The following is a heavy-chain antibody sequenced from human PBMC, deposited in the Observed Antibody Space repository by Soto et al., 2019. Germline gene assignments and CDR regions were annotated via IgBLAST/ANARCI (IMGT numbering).Heavy chain of an antibody. CDR1: GYTFTGYY. V-gene: IGHV1-2*02. J-gene: IGHJ6*02. Sequence: GASVKVSCKASGYTFTGYYMHWVRQAPGQGLEWMGWINPNSGGTNYAQKFPGRVTMTRDTSISTAYMELSRLRSDDTAVYYCARDKYSYGYHYYYGMDVWGQGTTVTVSS. CDR2: INPNSGGT. D-gene: IGHD5-18*01. CDR3: ARDKYSYGYHYYYGMDV.